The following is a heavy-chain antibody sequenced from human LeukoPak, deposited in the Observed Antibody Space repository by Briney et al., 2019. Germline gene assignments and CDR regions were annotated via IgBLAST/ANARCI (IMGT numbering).Heavy chain of an antibody. CDR2: IYSGGST. Sequence: PGGSLRLSCAASGFTVSSNYMTWVRQAPGKGLEWVSLIYSGGSTYYADSVKGRFTISRDNAKNSLYLQMTSLRAEDTALYYCARYDYSNYVGYYDHWGQGTLVTVSS. V-gene: IGHV3-66*01. J-gene: IGHJ4*02. CDR3: ARYDYSNYVGYYDH. D-gene: IGHD4-11*01. CDR1: GFTVSSNY.